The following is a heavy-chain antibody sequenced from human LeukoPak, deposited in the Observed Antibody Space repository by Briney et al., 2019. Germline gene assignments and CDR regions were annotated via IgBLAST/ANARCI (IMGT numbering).Heavy chain of an antibody. Sequence: PGGSLRLSCAASGFTFSNAWMDWVRQAPGKGLEWVGRIISKTDGGTADYAAPVKGRFTVSRDDSKNTLYLQMNSLKTEDTAVYYCTTGAQRTVSPGHWGQGTLVTVSS. J-gene: IGHJ4*02. D-gene: IGHD4-11*01. CDR3: TTGAQRTVSPGH. V-gene: IGHV3-15*01. CDR1: GFTFSNAW. CDR2: IISKTDGGTA.